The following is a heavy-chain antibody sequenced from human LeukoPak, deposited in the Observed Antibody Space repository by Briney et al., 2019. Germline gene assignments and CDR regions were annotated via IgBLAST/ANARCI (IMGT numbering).Heavy chain of an antibody. J-gene: IGHJ4*02. Sequence: GGSLRLSCVASGFTFSSYAMHWVRQAPGKGLEWVAVISYDGSKKYYADSVKGRFTISRDNSKNTLYVQINSLRVEDTAVYYCARDNGFYFVAGTFDYWGQGTLVTVSS. D-gene: IGHD6-19*01. V-gene: IGHV3-30*04. CDR1: GFTFSSYA. CDR3: ARDNGFYFVAGTFDY. CDR2: ISYDGSKK.